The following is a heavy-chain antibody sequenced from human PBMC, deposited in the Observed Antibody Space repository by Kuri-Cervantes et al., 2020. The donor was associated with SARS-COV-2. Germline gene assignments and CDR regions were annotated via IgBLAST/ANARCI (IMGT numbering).Heavy chain of an antibody. Sequence: GSLRLSCAASGFTFSSYSMNWIRQPPGKGLEWIGYIYYSGSTNYSPSLKSRVTISVDTSKNQFSLKLSSVTAADTAVYYCARLYSSSWYGSSGKQIYYWGQGTLVTVSS. CDR2: IYYSGST. CDR3: ARLYSSSWYGSSGKQIYY. V-gene: IGHV4-59*12. J-gene: IGHJ4*02. D-gene: IGHD6-13*01. CDR1: GFTFSSYS.